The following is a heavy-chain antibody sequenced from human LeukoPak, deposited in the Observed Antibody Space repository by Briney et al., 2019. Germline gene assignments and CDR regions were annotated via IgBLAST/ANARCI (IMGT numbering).Heavy chain of an antibody. J-gene: IGHJ4*02. CDR2: INHSGST. Sequence: SEILSLTCAVYGGSFSGYYWSWIRQPPGKGLEWIGEINHSGSTNYNPSLKSRVTISVDTSKNQFSLKLSSVTAADTAVYYCARGTTAHSNWGQGTLVTVSS. V-gene: IGHV4-34*01. CDR3: ARGTTAHSN. D-gene: IGHD4-11*01. CDR1: GGSFSGYY.